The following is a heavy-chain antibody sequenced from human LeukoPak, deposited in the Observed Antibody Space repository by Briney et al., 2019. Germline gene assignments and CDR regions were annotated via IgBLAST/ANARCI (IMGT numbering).Heavy chain of an antibody. Sequence: PSQTLSLTCTVSGGSISSGDYYWSWIRQSPGKGLEWIGYIYYSGSTYYNPSLESRVTISVDTSKNQFSLKLSSVTAADTAVYYCAREEGYCSSTSCYRAFDYWGQGTLVTVSS. V-gene: IGHV4-30-4*08. CDR3: AREEGYCSSTSCYRAFDY. CDR2: IYYSGST. J-gene: IGHJ4*02. D-gene: IGHD2-2*01. CDR1: GGSISSGDYY.